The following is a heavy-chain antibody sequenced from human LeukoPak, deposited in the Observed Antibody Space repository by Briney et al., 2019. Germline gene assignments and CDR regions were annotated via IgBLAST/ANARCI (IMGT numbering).Heavy chain of an antibody. Sequence: PGGSLRLSCAASGFTFSSYAMSWVRQAPGKGLEWVSAISGSGGSTYYADSVKGRFTISRDNSKNTLYLQINSLRAEDTAVYYCAKNYPGSYYHVHYYFDYWGQGTLVTVSS. CDR3: AKNYPGSYYHVHYYFDY. D-gene: IGHD3-10*01. CDR1: GFTFSSYA. J-gene: IGHJ4*02. CDR2: ISGSGGST. V-gene: IGHV3-23*01.